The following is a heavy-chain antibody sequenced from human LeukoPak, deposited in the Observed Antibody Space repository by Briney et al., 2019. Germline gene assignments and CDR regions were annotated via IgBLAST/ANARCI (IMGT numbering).Heavy chain of an antibody. CDR1: GGTFSSYA. Sequence: GASVKVSCKASGGTFSSYAISWVRQAPGQGLEWMGGIIPIFGTSSYAQKFQGRVTITADESTSTAYMELNSLRSEDTAVYYCARVQEEDTAMVFDYWGQGTLVTVSS. V-gene: IGHV1-69*13. CDR3: ARVQEEDTAMVFDY. J-gene: IGHJ4*02. D-gene: IGHD5-18*01. CDR2: IIPIFGTS.